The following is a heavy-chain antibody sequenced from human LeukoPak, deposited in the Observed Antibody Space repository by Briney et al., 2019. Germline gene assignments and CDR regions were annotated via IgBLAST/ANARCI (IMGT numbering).Heavy chain of an antibody. D-gene: IGHD2-2*01. Sequence: ASVNVSCKASGGTFSSYAISWVRQAPGQGLEWMGRIIPIFGIANYAQKFQGRVTITADKSTSTAYMELSSLRSEDTAVYYCARDCSSTSCRGYYYYYGMDVWGQGTTVTVSS. CDR2: IIPIFGIA. V-gene: IGHV1-69*04. CDR1: GGTFSSYA. J-gene: IGHJ6*02. CDR3: ARDCSSTSCRGYYYYYGMDV.